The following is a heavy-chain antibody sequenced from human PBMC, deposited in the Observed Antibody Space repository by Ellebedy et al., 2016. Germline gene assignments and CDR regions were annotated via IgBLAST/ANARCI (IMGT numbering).Heavy chain of an antibody. V-gene: IGHV1-18*01. J-gene: IGHJ4*02. CDR2: ISAYNGNT. CDR3: AREGDTAMVTFDY. CDR1: GYTFTSYG. D-gene: IGHD5-18*01. Sequence: ASVKVSCKASGYTFTSYGITWVRQAPGQGLEWMGWISAYNGNTNYAQKLQGRVTMTTEPSPSTAYMELRSLRSDDTAVYYCAREGDTAMVTFDYWGQGTLVTVSS.